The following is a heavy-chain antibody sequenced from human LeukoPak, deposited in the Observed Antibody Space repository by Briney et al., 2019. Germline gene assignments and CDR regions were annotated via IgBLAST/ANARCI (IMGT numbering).Heavy chain of an antibody. Sequence: GGSLRLPCAASRFTVSSNYMSWVRQAPGKGLEWVSVIYSGGSTYYADSVKGRFTISRDNSKNTLYLQMNSLRAEDMAVYYCARDFFRRDGYNFWGQGTLVTVSS. D-gene: IGHD5-24*01. J-gene: IGHJ4*02. CDR3: ARDFFRRDGYNF. CDR1: RFTVSSNY. V-gene: IGHV3-53*01. CDR2: IYSGGST.